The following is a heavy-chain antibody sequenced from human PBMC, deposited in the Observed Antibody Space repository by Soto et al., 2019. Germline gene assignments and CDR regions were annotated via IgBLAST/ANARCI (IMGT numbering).Heavy chain of an antibody. D-gene: IGHD2-2*02. CDR3: ARDGMCSSTSCYSYYYYGMDV. V-gene: IGHV3-7*01. CDR1: GFTFSNYW. Sequence: PGGSLRLSCAASGFTFSNYWMTWVRQAPGKGLEWVANIKEDGSEKHYVDSVKGRFTISRDNAKNSLYLQMNSLRAEDTAVYYCARDGMCSSTSCYSYYYYGMDVWGQGTTVTVSS. J-gene: IGHJ6*02. CDR2: IKEDGSEK.